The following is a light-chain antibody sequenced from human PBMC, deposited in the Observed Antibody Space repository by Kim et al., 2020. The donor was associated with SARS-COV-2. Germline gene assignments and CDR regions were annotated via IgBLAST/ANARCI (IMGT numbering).Light chain of an antibody. Sequence: QAGLTQPPSVSEALRQTATLTCTGNSNNVGNQGAAWLQQEEGHPPKLLSYRNDNRPSGISERFSASRSGNTASLTITGLQPEDEADYYCSAWDSSLSSWVFGGGTKRNVL. CDR1: SNNVGNQG. V-gene: IGLV10-54*01. CDR2: RND. CDR3: SAWDSSLSSWV. J-gene: IGLJ3*02.